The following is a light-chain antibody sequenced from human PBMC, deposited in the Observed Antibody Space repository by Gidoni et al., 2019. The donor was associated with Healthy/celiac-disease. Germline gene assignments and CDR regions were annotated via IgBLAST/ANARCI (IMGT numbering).Light chain of an antibody. CDR2: DAS. J-gene: IGKJ5*01. CDR1: QSVSSY. CDR3: QQRSNWPLIT. V-gene: IGKV3-11*01. Sequence: EIVLTQSPATLPLSPGERATLSCRASQSVSSYLAWYQQKPGQAPRLLIYDASNRATGIPARFSGSGSGTDFTLTISSLEPEDFAVYYCQQRSNWPLITFGQXTRLEIK.